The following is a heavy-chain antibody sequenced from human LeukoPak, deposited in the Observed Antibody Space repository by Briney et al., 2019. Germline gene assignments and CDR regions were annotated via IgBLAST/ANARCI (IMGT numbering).Heavy chain of an antibody. CDR1: GYSISSGYY. CDR3: ARPPNPYNWFDP. Sequence: PSETLSLTCAVSGYSISSGYYWGWIRQPPGKGLEWIGSICHSGSTYYNPSLKSRVTILLDTSKNQFSLKLSSVTAADTAVYYCARPPNPYNWFDPWGQGTLVTVSS. V-gene: IGHV4-38-2*01. CDR2: ICHSGST. J-gene: IGHJ5*02.